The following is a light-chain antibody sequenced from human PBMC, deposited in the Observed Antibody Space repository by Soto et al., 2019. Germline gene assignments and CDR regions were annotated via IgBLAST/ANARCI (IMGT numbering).Light chain of an antibody. J-gene: IGKJ5*01. Sequence: EIVLTQSPGTLSLSPVEIATLSCRASQSVSSSYLAWYQQKPGQAPRLLIYGASSRATGIPDRFSGSGSGTDFTLTISRLEPEDFAVYYCQQYGSSPPITFGQGTQLEIK. CDR2: GAS. CDR1: QSVSSSY. CDR3: QQYGSSPPIT. V-gene: IGKV3-20*01.